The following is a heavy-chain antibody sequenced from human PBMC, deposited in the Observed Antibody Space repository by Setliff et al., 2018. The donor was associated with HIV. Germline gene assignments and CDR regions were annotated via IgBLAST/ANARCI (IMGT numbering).Heavy chain of an antibody. CDR3: AAGGYDSSGYFPPLFDY. CDR1: GGTFSSYT. Sequence: GASVKVSCKASGGTFSSYTISWVRQAPGQGLEWMGGIIPIFGTANYAQKFQGRVTMTEDTSTDTAYMELSSLRSEDTAVYYCAAGGYDSSGYFPPLFDYWGQGTLVTVSS. CDR2: IIPIFGTA. V-gene: IGHV1-69*06. J-gene: IGHJ4*02. D-gene: IGHD3-22*01.